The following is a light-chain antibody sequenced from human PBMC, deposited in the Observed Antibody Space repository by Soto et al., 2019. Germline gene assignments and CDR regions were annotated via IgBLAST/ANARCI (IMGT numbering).Light chain of an antibody. J-gene: IGKJ4*01. Sequence: LSPATLALYRGERATLSCRASQSINSNLAWYQQKPGQAPRLFMFRASSRATGIPARFSGSGSGTEFNLTISSLQSEDFAVYYCQQYDAWPLTFGGGT. V-gene: IGKV3-15*01. CDR3: QQYDAWPLT. CDR2: RAS. CDR1: QSINSN.